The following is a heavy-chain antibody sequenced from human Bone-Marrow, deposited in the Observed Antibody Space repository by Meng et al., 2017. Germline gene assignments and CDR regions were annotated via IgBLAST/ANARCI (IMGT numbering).Heavy chain of an antibody. CDR3: ARTYCSSTSCLRNYFDY. CDR2: IYTSGST. Sequence: SETLSLTCTVSGGSISSGSYYWSWIRQPAGKGLEWIGRIYTSGSTNYNPSLKSRVTISVDTSKNQFSLKLSSVTAADTAVYYCARTYCSSTSCLRNYFDYWGQGTLVTVSS. CDR1: GGSISSGSYY. V-gene: IGHV4-61*02. D-gene: IGHD2-2*01. J-gene: IGHJ4*02.